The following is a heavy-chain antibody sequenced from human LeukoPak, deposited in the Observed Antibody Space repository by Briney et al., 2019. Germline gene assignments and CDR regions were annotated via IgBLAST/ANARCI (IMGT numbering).Heavy chain of an antibody. CDR3: AKDKYCTNGICYFDY. CDR2: ISGSGGTT. V-gene: IGHV3-23*01. Sequence: GGSLRLSCAASGFTFSSYAMSWVRQAPGKWLEWVSGISGSGGTTYYADSVKGRFTISRDKSKNTLYLQMDSLRAEDTAVYYCAKDKYCTNGICYFDYWGQGTLVTVSS. D-gene: IGHD2-8*01. CDR1: GFTFSSYA. J-gene: IGHJ4*02.